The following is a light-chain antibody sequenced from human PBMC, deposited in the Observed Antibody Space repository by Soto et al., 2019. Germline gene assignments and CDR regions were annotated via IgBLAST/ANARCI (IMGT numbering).Light chain of an antibody. V-gene: IGKV1-33*01. CDR3: QQYDNLPYT. J-gene: IGKJ2*01. Sequence: DIQMTQSPSSLSASVGDRVTITCQASQDISNYLSWYQQKPGKAPKLLIYDASNLETGVPSRFSGSGSGTYFTFTISSLQPEEIATYYCQQYDNLPYTFGQGTKLESK. CDR2: DAS. CDR1: QDISNY.